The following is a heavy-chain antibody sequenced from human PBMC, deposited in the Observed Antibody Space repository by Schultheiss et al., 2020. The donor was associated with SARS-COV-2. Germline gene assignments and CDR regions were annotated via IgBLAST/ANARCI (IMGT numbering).Heavy chain of an antibody. CDR3: VMSDYYYGSGTYFAN. D-gene: IGHD3-10*01. CDR1: GFTFSKYP. CDR2: ISGSTYSI. J-gene: IGHJ4*02. V-gene: IGHV3-23*01. Sequence: GGSLRLSCAASGFTFSKYPMIWVRQAPGKGLEWVSTISGSTYSIYYADSVKGRFTISRDNSKNTLYLQLNSLRADDTAVYYCVMSDYYYGSGTYFANWGQGTLVTVSS.